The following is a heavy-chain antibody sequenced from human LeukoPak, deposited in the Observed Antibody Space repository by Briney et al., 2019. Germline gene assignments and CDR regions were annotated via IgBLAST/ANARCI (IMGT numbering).Heavy chain of an antibody. J-gene: IGHJ5*02. CDR3: ARQGYDSSGPFTGWFDP. V-gene: IGHV1-69*05. D-gene: IGHD3-22*01. CDR2: IIPIFGTA. Sequence: SVRVSCKASGGTFSSYAISWVRQAPGQGLEWMGRIIPIFGTANYAQKFQGRVTITTDESTSTAYMELSSLRSDDTAVYYCARQGYDSSGPFTGWFDPWGQGTLVTVSS. CDR1: GGTFSSYA.